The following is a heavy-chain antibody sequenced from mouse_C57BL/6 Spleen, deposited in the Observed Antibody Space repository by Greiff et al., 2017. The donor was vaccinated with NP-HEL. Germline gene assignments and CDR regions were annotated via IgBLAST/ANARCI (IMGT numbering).Heavy chain of an antibody. V-gene: IGHV2-2*01. D-gene: IGHD2-12*01. CDR1: GFSLTSYG. CDR2: IWSGGST. Sequence: SGPGLVQPSQSLSITCTVSGFSLTSYGVHWVRQSPGKGLEWLGVIWSGGSTDYNAAFISRLSISKDNSKSQVFFKMNSLQADDTAIYYCARGSYEAFDYWGQGTTLTVSS. CDR3: ARGSYEAFDY. J-gene: IGHJ2*01.